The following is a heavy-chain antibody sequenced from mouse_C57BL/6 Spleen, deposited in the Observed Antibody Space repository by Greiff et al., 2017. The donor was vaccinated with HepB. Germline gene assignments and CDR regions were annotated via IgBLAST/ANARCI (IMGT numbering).Heavy chain of an antibody. CDR2: IHPNSGST. J-gene: IGHJ4*01. CDR3: ASHYYGSSYRLYAMDY. V-gene: IGHV1-64*01. CDR1: GYTFTSYW. D-gene: IGHD1-1*01. Sequence: VKLQQPGAELVKPGASVKLSCKASGYTFTSYWMHWVKQRPGQGLEWIGMIHPNSGSTNYNEKFKSKATLTVDKSSSTAYMQLSSLTSEDSAVYYCASHYYGSSYRLYAMDYWGQGTSVTVSS.